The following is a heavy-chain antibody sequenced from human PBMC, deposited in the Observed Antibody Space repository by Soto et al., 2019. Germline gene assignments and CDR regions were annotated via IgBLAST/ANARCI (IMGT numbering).Heavy chain of an antibody. CDR1: GGSISSGGYY. V-gene: IGHV4-31*03. Sequence: QVQLQESGPGLVKPSQTLSLTCTVSGGSISSGGYYWSWIRQHPGKGLEWIGYIYYRGSTYYNPSLKSRVTISVDTSKNQFSLKLSSVTAADTAVYYCARGSCSSTSCYALTMFDYWGQGTLVTVSS. J-gene: IGHJ4*02. D-gene: IGHD2-2*01. CDR3: ARGSCSSTSCYALTMFDY. CDR2: IYYRGST.